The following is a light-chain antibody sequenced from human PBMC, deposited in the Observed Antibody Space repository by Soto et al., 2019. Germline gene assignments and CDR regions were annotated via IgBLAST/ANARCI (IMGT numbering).Light chain of an antibody. Sequence: QSALTQPPSVSGAPGQRVTISCTGSSSNIGAGYDVHWYQQLPGTAPKLLIYGNSNRPSGVPDRFSGSKSGTSASLAITGLKAEDEADYYGQSYDSSLSGLVFGTGTKFTVL. V-gene: IGLV1-40*01. CDR1: SSNIGAGYD. J-gene: IGLJ1*01. CDR2: GNS. CDR3: QSYDSSLSGLV.